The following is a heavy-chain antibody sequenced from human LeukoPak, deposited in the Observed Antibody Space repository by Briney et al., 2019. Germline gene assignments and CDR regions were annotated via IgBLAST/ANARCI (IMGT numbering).Heavy chain of an antibody. J-gene: IGHJ4*02. Sequence: QTGGSLRLSCAASGFTFSSYNLNWVRQAPGKGLEWVSYISSSSGIIYYADSVKGRFTISRDNAKNSLYLQMNSLRAEDTAVYYCARGGDPDYWGQGTLVTVSS. V-gene: IGHV3-48*01. CDR1: GFTFSSYN. CDR3: ARGGDPDY. D-gene: IGHD2-21*02. CDR2: ISSSSGII.